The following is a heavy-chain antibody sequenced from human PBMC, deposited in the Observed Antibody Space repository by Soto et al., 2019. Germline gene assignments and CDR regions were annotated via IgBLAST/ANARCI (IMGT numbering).Heavy chain of an antibody. CDR2: IYHSGRT. CDR3: ARAADVDFWSGYYFPY. D-gene: IGHD3-3*01. V-gene: IGHV4-4*02. CDR1: GWSISRSYW. Sequence: QGQLQESGPGLVEPSGTLALTRAVPGWSISRSYWWSWVRRPPGEGLEGIVEIYHSGRTNYNPSLQRRVTRAVDKSKNLCSLKLSSVTAADTAVYYCARAADVDFWSGYYFPYRCQGTLVTVSS. J-gene: IGHJ4*02.